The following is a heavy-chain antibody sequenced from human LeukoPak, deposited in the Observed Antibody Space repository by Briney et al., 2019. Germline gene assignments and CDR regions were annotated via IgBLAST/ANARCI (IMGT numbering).Heavy chain of an antibody. CDR2: ISSSGSTI. D-gene: IGHD3-16*01. CDR3: ARDTVGGVTRFDY. Sequence: GGSLRLSRAASGFTFSSYEMNWVRQAPGKGLEWVSYISSSGSTIYYADSVKGRFTISRDNAKNSLYLQMNSLRAEDTAVYYCARDTVGGVTRFDYWGQGTLVTVSS. V-gene: IGHV3-48*03. CDR1: GFTFSSYE. J-gene: IGHJ4*02.